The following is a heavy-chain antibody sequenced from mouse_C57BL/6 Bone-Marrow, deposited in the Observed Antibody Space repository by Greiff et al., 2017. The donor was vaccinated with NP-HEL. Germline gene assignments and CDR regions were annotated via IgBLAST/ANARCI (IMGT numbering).Heavy chain of an antibody. J-gene: IGHJ2*01. CDR2: INPNNGGT. Sequence: VQLQQSGPELVKPGASVKIPCKASGYTFTDYNMDWVKQSHGKSLEWIGDINPNNGGTIYNQKFKGKATLTVDKSSSTAYMELRSLTSEDTAVYYCARGDYGSSFYFDYWGQGTTLTVSS. D-gene: IGHD1-1*01. CDR1: GYTFTDYN. V-gene: IGHV1-18*01. CDR3: ARGDYGSSFYFDY.